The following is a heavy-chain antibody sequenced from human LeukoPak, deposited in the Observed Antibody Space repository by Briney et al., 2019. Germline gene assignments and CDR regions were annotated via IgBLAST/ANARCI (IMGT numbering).Heavy chain of an antibody. J-gene: IGHJ4*02. CDR1: GFTFDDYA. Sequence: GGSLRLSCAASGFTFDDYAMHWVRQAPGKGLEWVSGISWNSGSIGYADSVKGRFTISRDNAKNSLYLQMNSLRAEDTALYYCAKDILGEIAVAGNGIDYWGQGTLVTVSS. D-gene: IGHD6-19*01. CDR2: ISWNSGSI. CDR3: AKDILGEIAVAGNGIDY. V-gene: IGHV3-9*01.